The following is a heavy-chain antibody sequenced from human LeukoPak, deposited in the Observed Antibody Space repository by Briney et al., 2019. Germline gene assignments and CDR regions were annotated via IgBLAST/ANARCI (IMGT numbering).Heavy chain of an antibody. CDR2: IIPIFGTA. V-gene: IGHV1-69*13. CDR3: ARGTLPYGWRDY. J-gene: IGHJ4*02. Sequence: ASVKVSCKASGGTFSSYAISWVRQAPGQGLEWMGGIIPIFGTANYAQKFQGRVTITADESTSTAYMELSSLRSEDTAVYYCARGTLPYGWRDYWGQGTLVTVSS. D-gene: IGHD3-10*01. CDR1: GGTFSSYA.